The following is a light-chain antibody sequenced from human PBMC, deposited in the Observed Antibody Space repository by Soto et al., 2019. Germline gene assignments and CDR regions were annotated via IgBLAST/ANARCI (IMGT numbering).Light chain of an antibody. CDR2: EAS. J-gene: IGKJ1*01. Sequence: DIQMTQSPSSLSASVGDRVTNTCRASQDISDDLGWYQHKPGKVPNLLIYEASTLQSGVPSRFSGGGSGTDFTLTISSLQPEDVATYYCQMYNRTPRTFGQGTRVELK. V-gene: IGKV1-27*01. CDR3: QMYNRTPRT. CDR1: QDISDD.